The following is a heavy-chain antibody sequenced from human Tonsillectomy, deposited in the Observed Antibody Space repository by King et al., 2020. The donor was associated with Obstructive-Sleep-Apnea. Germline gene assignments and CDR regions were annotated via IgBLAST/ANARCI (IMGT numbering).Heavy chain of an antibody. CDR3: ARQGGYCSGGSCYLDY. V-gene: IGHV5-51*01. CDR1: GYSSTSYW. D-gene: IGHD2-15*01. J-gene: IGHJ4*02. Sequence: VQLVESGAEVKKPGESLKISCKGSGYSSTSYWIGWVRQMPGKGLEWMGIIYPGDSDTRYSPSFQGQVTISADKSISTAYLQWSSLKASDTAMYYCARQGGYCSGGSCYLDYWGQGTLVTVSS. CDR2: IYPGDSDT.